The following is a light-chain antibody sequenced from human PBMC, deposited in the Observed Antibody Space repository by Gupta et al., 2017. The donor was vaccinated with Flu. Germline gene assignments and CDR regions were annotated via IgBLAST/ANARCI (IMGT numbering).Light chain of an antibody. CDR1: QRISSK. Sequence: EIVMTQSPATLSVSPGERATLSCRASQRISSKVAWYQQKPGQAPRLLIYDAYTRPTGVPVRFSGGGSGTEFTLTINSLQSEDFAICYCQQYDTWPPWTLGQGTKVEIK. V-gene: IGKV3-15*01. CDR2: DAY. CDR3: QQYDTWPPWT. J-gene: IGKJ1*01.